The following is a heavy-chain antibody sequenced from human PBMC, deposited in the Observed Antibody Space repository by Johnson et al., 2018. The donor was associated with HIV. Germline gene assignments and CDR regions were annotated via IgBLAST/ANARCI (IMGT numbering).Heavy chain of an antibody. V-gene: IGHV3-30-3*01. Sequence: QVQLVESGGGVVQPGTSLRLSCAASGFTFSSFAMHWVRQAPGKGLEWMAFISYDGSNKYFTDSVRGRFTISRDNSKNTLYLQMNSLRAEDTALYYCVRDPHYYDSNDAFDIWGQGTMVTVSS. D-gene: IGHD3-22*01. CDR1: GFTFSSFA. CDR2: ISYDGSNK. J-gene: IGHJ3*02. CDR3: VRDPHYYDSNDAFDI.